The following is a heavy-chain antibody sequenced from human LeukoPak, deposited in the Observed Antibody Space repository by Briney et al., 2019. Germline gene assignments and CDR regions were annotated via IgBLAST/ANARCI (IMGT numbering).Heavy chain of an antibody. CDR1: GGSISSYY. V-gene: IGHV4-4*07. J-gene: IGHJ5*02. D-gene: IGHD3-10*01. CDR3: ARDSGTTGEVKFDP. Sequence: PSETLSLTCTVSGGSISSYYWSWIRQPAGKGLEWIGRIYSSGTTTYNPSLKSRVTMSVDTAKNQVSLRPSSVTAANTAVYYCARDSGTTGEVKFDPWGQGSLVTVSS. CDR2: IYSSGTT.